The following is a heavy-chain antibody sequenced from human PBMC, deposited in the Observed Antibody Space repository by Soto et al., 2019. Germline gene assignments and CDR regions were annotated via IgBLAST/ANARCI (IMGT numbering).Heavy chain of an antibody. Sequence: EVQLVESGGGLVQPGGSLRLSCAASGFSVSDNYMTWVRQAPGKGLEWVSVIYRGGTTYYADSVKGRFTIFRPKSGNTLSLQMNGLRTEETALYYCASGYYYYMDVWGKGTTVTVSS. CDR3: ASGYYYYMDV. J-gene: IGHJ6*03. D-gene: IGHD3-10*01. V-gene: IGHV3-53*04. CDR1: GFSVSDNY. CDR2: IYRGGTT.